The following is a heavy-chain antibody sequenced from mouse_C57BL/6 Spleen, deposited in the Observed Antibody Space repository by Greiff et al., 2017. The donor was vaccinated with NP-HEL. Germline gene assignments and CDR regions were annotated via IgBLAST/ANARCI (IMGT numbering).Heavy chain of an antibody. Sequence: EVMLVESGGGLVKPGGSLKLSCAASGFTFSDYGMHWVRQAPEKGLEWVAYISSGSSTIYYADTVKGRFTISRDNAKNTLFLQMTSLRSEDTAMYYCANYYDYDEDAWFAYWGQGTLVTVSA. J-gene: IGHJ3*01. CDR1: GFTFSDYG. V-gene: IGHV5-17*01. D-gene: IGHD2-4*01. CDR3: ANYYDYDEDAWFAY. CDR2: ISSGSSTI.